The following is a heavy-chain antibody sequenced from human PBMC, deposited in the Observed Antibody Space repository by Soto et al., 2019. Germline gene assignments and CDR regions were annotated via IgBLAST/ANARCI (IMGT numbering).Heavy chain of an antibody. CDR1: GYTLTDYY. CDR3: ARSSGSYSYYGMDV. J-gene: IGHJ6*02. CDR2: INPKNVDT. D-gene: IGHD6-19*01. V-gene: IGHV1-2*02. Sequence: QVQLVQSGAEVKKPGASVKVSCKPSGYTLTDYYIHWVRQAPGQGPEWMGWINPKNVDTKSAQKFQVRVPMTRDMSVTTAYLDLSSLRSDDTAQYYCARSSGSYSYYGMDVWGQGTTVTVSS.